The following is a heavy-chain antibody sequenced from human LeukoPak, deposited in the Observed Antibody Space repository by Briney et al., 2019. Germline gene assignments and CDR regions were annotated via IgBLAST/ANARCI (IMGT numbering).Heavy chain of an antibody. J-gene: IGHJ4*02. V-gene: IGHV4-59*01. D-gene: IGHD1-7*01. Sequence: PSETLSLTCTVSGGSISSYYWSWIRQPPGKGLEWIGYIYYSGSTNYNPSLKSRVTISVDTSKNQFSLKLSSVTAADTAVYYCARMNWNYVHKIDYWGQGTLVTVSS. CDR2: IYYSGST. CDR3: ARMNWNYVHKIDY. CDR1: GGSISSYY.